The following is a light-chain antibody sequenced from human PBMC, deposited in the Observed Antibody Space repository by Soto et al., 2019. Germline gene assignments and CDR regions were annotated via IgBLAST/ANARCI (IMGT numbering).Light chain of an antibody. V-gene: IGKV3-15*01. Sequence: EIVMTQSPATLSVSPGERATLSCRASQSISSSLAWYQQKPGQAPRLLIYGASTRATAIPARFSGSGSGTDFTPPISSLQSEDFSVYYCQQYNDGPTYTFGQGTKLEIK. CDR1: QSISSS. J-gene: IGKJ2*01. CDR2: GAS. CDR3: QQYNDGPTYT.